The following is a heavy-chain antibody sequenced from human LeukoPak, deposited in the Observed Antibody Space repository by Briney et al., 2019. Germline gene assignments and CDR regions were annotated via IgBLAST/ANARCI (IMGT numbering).Heavy chain of an antibody. J-gene: IGHJ4*02. V-gene: IGHV4-4*07. CDR2: IYSTGST. Sequence: SETLSLTCTVSGGSISSYYWSWIRQPAGKGLEWIGRIYSTGSTNYNPSLKSRVTMSVDTSRNQFSLGLRSVTAADTAVYYCARQIASAGTAGFDFWGQGALVTVSS. D-gene: IGHD6-13*01. CDR1: GGSISSYY. CDR3: ARQIASAGTAGFDF.